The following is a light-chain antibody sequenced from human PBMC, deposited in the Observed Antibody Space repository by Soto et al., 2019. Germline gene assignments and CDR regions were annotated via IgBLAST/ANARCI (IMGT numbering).Light chain of an antibody. V-gene: IGKV1-39*01. CDR2: AAS. CDR3: HQSYSAPWT. Sequence: DVQVNQSPSSLSESVGDRVTITCRASQSISSYLNWYRQKPGRAPNLLIYAASKLQSGVPSRFSGSGSGTDITLTISSLQPGDFAIYYCHQSYSAPWTFGQGTKVEIK. J-gene: IGKJ1*01. CDR1: QSISSY.